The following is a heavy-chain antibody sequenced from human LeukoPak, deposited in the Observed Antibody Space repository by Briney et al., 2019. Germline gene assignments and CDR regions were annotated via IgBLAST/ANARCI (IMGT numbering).Heavy chain of an antibody. V-gene: IGHV3-74*01. D-gene: IGHD2-2*01. J-gene: IGHJ4*02. Sequence: GGSLRLSCAASGNYWMHWVRQVPGKGLVWVSHINSDGSWTSYADSVKGRFTISRDNAKNSVYLQMNSLRAEDTAVYYCARLVCSTIPCYGKFYFDSWGQGTLVPVSS. CDR3: ARLVCSTIPCYGKFYFDS. CDR2: INSDGSWT. CDR1: GNYW.